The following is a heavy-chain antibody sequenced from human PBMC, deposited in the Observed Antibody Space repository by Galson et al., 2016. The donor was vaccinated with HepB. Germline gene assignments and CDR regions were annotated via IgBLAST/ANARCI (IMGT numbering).Heavy chain of an antibody. V-gene: IGHV3-30-3*01. Sequence: SLRLSCAASGFTLSHYAMDWVRQAPGKGLEWVAFISYDGSNKYYADSVKGRFTVSRDNSKNTLYLQVNSLRAEDTAVYYCAGDQNYYDTNEYDYWGQGTLVTVSS. CDR2: ISYDGSNK. CDR3: AGDQNYYDTNEYDY. CDR1: GFTLSHYA. D-gene: IGHD3-22*01. J-gene: IGHJ4*02.